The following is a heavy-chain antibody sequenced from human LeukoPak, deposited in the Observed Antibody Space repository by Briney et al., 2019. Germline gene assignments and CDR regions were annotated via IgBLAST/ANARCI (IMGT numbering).Heavy chain of an antibody. CDR2: IYENGGTT. CDR3: ARERFPLVVTAIRDY. V-gene: IGHV3-23*01. CDR1: GFTFRSHA. J-gene: IGHJ4*02. D-gene: IGHD2-21*02. Sequence: GGSLRLSCVGSGFTFRSHAMSWVRQAPEKGLEFVSGIYENGGTTYYADSVKGRFSISRDNSKNTLYLQMNSLRAEGTAVYYCARERFPLVVTAIRDYWGQGTLVTVSS.